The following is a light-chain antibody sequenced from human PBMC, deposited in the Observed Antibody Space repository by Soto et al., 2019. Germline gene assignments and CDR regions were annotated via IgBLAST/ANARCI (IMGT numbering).Light chain of an antibody. CDR3: LQDYNYPRLT. V-gene: IGKV1-6*01. CDR2: AAS. Sequence: AIQMTQSPSSLSASVGDRVTFTCRASQGIRNDLGWYQQKPGKAPKLLIYAASSLQSGVPSRFSGSGSGTDFTLTISSLQPEDFATYYCLQDYNYPRLTFGGGTKVEIK. J-gene: IGKJ4*01. CDR1: QGIRND.